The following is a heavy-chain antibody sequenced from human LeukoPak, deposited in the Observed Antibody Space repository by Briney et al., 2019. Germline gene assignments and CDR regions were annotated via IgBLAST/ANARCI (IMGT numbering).Heavy chain of an antibody. V-gene: IGHV1-24*01. D-gene: IGHD4-23*01. Sequence: ASVKVSCKASGYTFTSYGISWVRQAPGKGLEWMGGFDPEDGETIYAQKFQGRVTMTEDTSTDTAYMELSSLRSEDTAVYYCATMTTVVTCFDYWGQGTLVTVSS. CDR3: ATMTTVVTCFDY. J-gene: IGHJ4*02. CDR2: FDPEDGET. CDR1: GYTFTSYG.